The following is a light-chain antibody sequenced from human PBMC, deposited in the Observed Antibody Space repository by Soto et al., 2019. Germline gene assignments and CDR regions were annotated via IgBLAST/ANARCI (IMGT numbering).Light chain of an antibody. J-gene: IGKJ1*01. V-gene: IGKV1D-13*01. CDR2: DAS. Sequence: IELSSRPSFLSKTVGDRVTITCRASQGISSALAWYQQKPGKAPKLLIYDASSLESGVPSRFSGSGSGTDFTLTISSLQPEDFATYNCHQFTDYPLPLGRGTKLDIK. CDR1: QGISSA. CDR3: HQFTDYPLP.